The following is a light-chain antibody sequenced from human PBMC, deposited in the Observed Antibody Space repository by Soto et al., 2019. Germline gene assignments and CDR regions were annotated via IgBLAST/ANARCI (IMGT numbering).Light chain of an antibody. V-gene: IGKV1-39*01. CDR1: QGIRND. CDR2: AAF. J-gene: IGKJ1*01. CDR3: QQSYSTPRT. Sequence: IHMTQSPSSLSASVGDRVTITCRASQGIRNDLGWYQKKPGKTPKLLIFAAFNLQSGVPSRFSGSGSGTDFTLTISSLQPEDFATYYCQQSYSTPRTFGQGTKVDIK.